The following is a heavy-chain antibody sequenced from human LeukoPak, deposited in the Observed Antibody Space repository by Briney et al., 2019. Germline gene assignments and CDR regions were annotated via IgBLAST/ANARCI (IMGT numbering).Heavy chain of an antibody. CDR2: IDTSRQT. J-gene: IGHJ2*01. CDR3: ARDDPPIESGSYLGVWYFDL. CDR1: RGSMSFYY. Sequence: SETLSLTRNMSRGSMSFYYWNWIRQPAGKGLEWIGRIDTSRQTSYNPSLKNRVTISVDKSKNQVSLELRSVTVADTAVYYCARDDPPIESGSYLGVWYFDLWGRGTLVTISS. D-gene: IGHD1-26*01. V-gene: IGHV4-4*07.